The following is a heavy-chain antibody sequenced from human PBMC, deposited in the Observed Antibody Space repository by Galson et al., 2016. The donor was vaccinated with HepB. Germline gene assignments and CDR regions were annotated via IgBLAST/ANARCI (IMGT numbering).Heavy chain of an antibody. J-gene: IGHJ6*02. V-gene: IGHV3-64*04. D-gene: IGHD3-10*01. CDR2: ISDNGGGT. Sequence: SLRLSCAASGFSFRSYALHWVRQAPGKGLEYVSGISDNGGGTHYAASVKGRFTITRDTSKNTLYQQMDSLRADETAAYYCAKERGPGTYYHGRYQYYGMDVWGQGTTVTVSS. CDR3: AKERGPGTYYHGRYQYYGMDV. CDR1: GFSFRSYA.